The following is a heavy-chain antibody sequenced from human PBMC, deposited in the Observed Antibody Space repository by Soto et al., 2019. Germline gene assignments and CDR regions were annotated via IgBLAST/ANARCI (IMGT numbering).Heavy chain of an antibody. Sequence: EVQLLESGGGLVQPGGSLRLSCAASGFTFSNYAMSWVRQAPGKGLEWVSGISGGGGSSYYADSVKGRFTISRDNSKNTLYLQMNSRRAEGTAVYYCEHNCVVDCHSVFFYWGQGTLVIVSS. J-gene: IGHJ4*02. D-gene: IGHD2-21*01. V-gene: IGHV3-23*01. CDR3: EHNCVVDCHSVFFY. CDR1: GFTFSNYA. CDR2: ISGGGGSS.